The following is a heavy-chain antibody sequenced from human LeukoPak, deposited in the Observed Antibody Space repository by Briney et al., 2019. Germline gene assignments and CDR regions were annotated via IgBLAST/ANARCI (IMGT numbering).Heavy chain of an antibody. CDR3: ARLRRLRPVDY. Sequence: SETLSLTCAVHGGSFSGYYWSWIRQPPGKGLEWIGEINHSGSTNYNPSLKSRVTISVDTSKNQFSLKLSSVTAADTAVYYCARLRRLRPVDYWGQGTLVTVSS. J-gene: IGHJ4*02. D-gene: IGHD2-2*01. V-gene: IGHV4-34*01. CDR2: INHSGST. CDR1: GGSFSGYY.